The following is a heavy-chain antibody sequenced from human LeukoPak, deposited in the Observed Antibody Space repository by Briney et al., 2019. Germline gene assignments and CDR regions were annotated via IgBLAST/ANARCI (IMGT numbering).Heavy chain of an antibody. CDR3: ARDLESGPLSYDFWSGYAFDI. V-gene: IGHV3-48*01. J-gene: IGHJ3*02. Sequence: GGSLRLSCEASGFIFSSYSMNWVRQAPGKGLEWISKINSGSTTIYYKDSVRGRFTISRDNAKNSLSLQMNSLRAEDTAVYYCARDLESGPLSYDFWSGYAFDIWGQGTMVTVSS. CDR1: GFIFSSYS. D-gene: IGHD3-3*01. CDR2: INSGSTTI.